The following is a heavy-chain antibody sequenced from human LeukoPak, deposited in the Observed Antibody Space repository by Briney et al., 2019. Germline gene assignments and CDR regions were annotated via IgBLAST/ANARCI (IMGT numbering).Heavy chain of an antibody. D-gene: IGHD3-9*01. CDR2: ISSSSSTI. CDR1: GFAFRSHA. V-gene: IGHV3-48*01. CDR3: ARALALRYFDWPLDV. Sequence: GGSLRLSCTASGFAFRSHAMHWVRQAPGKGLEWVSYISSSSSTIYYADSVKGRFTISRDNAKNSLYLQMNSLRAEDTAVYYCARALALRYFDWPLDVWGKGTTVTVFS. J-gene: IGHJ6*04.